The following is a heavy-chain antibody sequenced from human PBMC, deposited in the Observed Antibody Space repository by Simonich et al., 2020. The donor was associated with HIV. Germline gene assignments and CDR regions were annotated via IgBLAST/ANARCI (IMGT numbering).Heavy chain of an antibody. J-gene: IGHJ6*02. Sequence: QVQLQESGPGLVKPSETLSLTCAVSGYSISSGYYWGWIRQPPGKGREWIGSNYHSGSTYYNPSLKSRVTISVDTSKNQFSLKLSSVTAADTAVYYCAREGGGYCSSTSCRYYYYGMDVWGQGTTVTVSS. CDR1: GYSISSGYY. V-gene: IGHV4-38-2*02. D-gene: IGHD2-2*01. CDR2: NYHSGST. CDR3: AREGGGYCSSTSCRYYYYGMDV.